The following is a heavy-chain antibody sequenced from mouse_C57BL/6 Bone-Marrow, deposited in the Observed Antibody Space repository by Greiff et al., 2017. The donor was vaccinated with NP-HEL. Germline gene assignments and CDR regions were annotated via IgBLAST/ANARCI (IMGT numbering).Heavy chain of an antibody. CDR2: IDPENGDT. Sequence: EVQLQQSGAELVRPGASVKLSCTASGFNIKDDYMHWVKQRPEQGLEWIGWIDPENGDTEYASKFQGKATITADTSSNTAYLQLSSLTSEDTAVYYCTILYYYGSSSWFAYWGQGTLVTVSA. J-gene: IGHJ3*01. CDR3: TILYYYGSSSWFAY. D-gene: IGHD1-1*01. CDR1: GFNIKDDY. V-gene: IGHV14-4*01.